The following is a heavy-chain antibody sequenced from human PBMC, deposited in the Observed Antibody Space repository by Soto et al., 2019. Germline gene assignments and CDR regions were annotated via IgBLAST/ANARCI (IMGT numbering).Heavy chain of an antibody. J-gene: IGHJ5*02. V-gene: IGHV1-18*01. CDR2: ISAYNGNT. CDR1: GYTFTSYG. Sequence: AASVKVSCKASGYTFTSYGISWVRQAPGQGLEWMGWISAYNGNTDYAQKLQGRVTMTTDTSTSTAYMELRSLRSDDTAVYYCARDHRGYSNWFDPWGQGTLVTVSS. CDR3: ARDHRGYSNWFDP. D-gene: IGHD1-1*01.